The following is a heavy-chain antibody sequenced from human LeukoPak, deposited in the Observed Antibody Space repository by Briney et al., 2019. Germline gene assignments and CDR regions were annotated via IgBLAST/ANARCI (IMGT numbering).Heavy chain of an antibody. V-gene: IGHV3-11*05. CDR1: GFTFSDYY. J-gene: IGHJ5*02. D-gene: IGHD5-24*01. Sequence: KTGGSLRLSCAASGFTFSDYYMSWIRQAPGKGLEWVSYISSSSSYTNYADSVKGRFTTSRDNAKNSLYLQMNSLRAEDTAVYYWARVVEMATIHFLPPPNYNCSAPGGQGTLFTVSS. CDR3: ARVVEMATIHFLPPPNYNCSAP. CDR2: ISSSSSYT.